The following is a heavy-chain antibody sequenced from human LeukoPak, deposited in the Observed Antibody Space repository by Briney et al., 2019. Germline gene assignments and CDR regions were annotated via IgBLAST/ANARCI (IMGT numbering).Heavy chain of an antibody. CDR1: GYSISSGYY. V-gene: IGHV4-38-2*01. Sequence: SETLSLTCSVSGYSISSGYYGGWIRQPPGKGLEWIANTYHRGTTYYNSSLKSRVTISLDTSKNQFSLRLTSVTAADTAVYYCARRDPYGDLDYWGRGTLVTVSS. D-gene: IGHD4-17*01. J-gene: IGHJ4*02. CDR2: TYHRGTT. CDR3: ARRDPYGDLDY.